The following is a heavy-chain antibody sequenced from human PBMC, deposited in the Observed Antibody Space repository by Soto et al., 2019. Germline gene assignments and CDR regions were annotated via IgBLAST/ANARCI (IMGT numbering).Heavy chain of an antibody. J-gene: IGHJ6*02. CDR3: ARDLIVGATHYGMDV. CDR2: ISYDGSNK. Sequence: PGGSLRLSCAASGFTFSSYAMHWVRQAPGKGLEWVAVISYDGSNKYYADSVKGRFTISRDNSKNTLYLQMNSLRAEDTAVYYCARDLIVGATHYGMDVWGQGTTVTVSS. V-gene: IGHV3-30-3*01. CDR1: GFTFSSYA. D-gene: IGHD1-26*01.